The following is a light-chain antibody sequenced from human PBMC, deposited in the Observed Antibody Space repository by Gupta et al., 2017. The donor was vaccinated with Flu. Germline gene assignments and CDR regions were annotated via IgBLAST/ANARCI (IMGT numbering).Light chain of an antibody. J-gene: IGKJ1*01. CDR1: RDIRND. Sequence: AVQMTQSPSSLSASVGDRVTITCRASRDIRNDVGWYQQRPGKVPQLLIFAASRLQTGVPSRFSGSGAGSEFTLTIDSLQPEDFATYYCLQNYFFPQTFGQGTRIEVK. V-gene: IGKV1-6*01. CDR2: AAS. CDR3: LQNYFFPQT.